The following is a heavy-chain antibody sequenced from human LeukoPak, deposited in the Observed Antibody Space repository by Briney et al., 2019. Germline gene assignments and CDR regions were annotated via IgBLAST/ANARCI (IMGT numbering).Heavy chain of an antibody. CDR1: GGSLSGYY. CDR3: ADSYDSSGYDY. J-gene: IGHJ4*02. D-gene: IGHD3-22*01. Sequence: PSETLSLTCAVYGGSLSGYYWSWIRQPPGKGLEWIGEINHSGSTNYNPSLKSRVTISVDTSKNQFSLKLSSVTAADTAVYYCADSYDSSGYDYWGQGTLVTVSS. CDR2: INHSGST. V-gene: IGHV4-34*01.